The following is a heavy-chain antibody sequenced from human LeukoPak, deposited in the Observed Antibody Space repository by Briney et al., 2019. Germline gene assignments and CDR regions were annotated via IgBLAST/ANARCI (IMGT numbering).Heavy chain of an antibody. D-gene: IGHD3-10*01. J-gene: IGHJ4*02. V-gene: IGHV1-18*01. CDR2: SSAYNGDT. Sequence: GASVKVSCKASGYTFTDFGISWVRQAPGQGLEWMGWSSAYNGDTKYAQKFQGRVTMTTDTSTSTAYMEMRSLRSDDTAVFYCTRDLGTYTSSGSIFFDDWGQGTLVTVSS. CDR3: TRDLGTYTSSGSIFFDD. CDR1: GYTFTDFG.